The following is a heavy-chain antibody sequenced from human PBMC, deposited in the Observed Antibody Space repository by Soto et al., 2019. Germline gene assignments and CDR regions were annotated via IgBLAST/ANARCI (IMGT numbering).Heavy chain of an antibody. Sequence: SQTLSLTCALSGDSVSSNSAAWNWIRQSPSRGLEWLGRTYYRSKWYNDYAVSVKSRITINPDTSKNKFSLQLNSVTPEDTAVYYCARAQSTVAGSAFDIWGQGTMVTVSS. V-gene: IGHV6-1*01. CDR3: ARAQSTVAGSAFDI. CDR1: GDSVSSNSAA. CDR2: TYYRSKWYN. D-gene: IGHD6-19*01. J-gene: IGHJ3*02.